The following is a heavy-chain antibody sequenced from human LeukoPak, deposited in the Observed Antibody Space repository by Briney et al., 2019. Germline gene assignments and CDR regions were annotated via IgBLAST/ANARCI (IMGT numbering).Heavy chain of an antibody. CDR1: GFTFSSYA. J-gene: IGHJ4*02. V-gene: IGHV3-23*01. CDR3: AKVRGVGVRGVIPYFDY. Sequence: GGSLRLSCAASGFTFSSYAMSWVRQAPGKGLEWVSAISGSGGSTYYADSVKGRFTVSRDNSKNTLYLQMNSLRAEDTAVYYCAKVRGVGVRGVIPYFDYWGQGTLVTVSS. CDR2: ISGSGGST. D-gene: IGHD3-10*01.